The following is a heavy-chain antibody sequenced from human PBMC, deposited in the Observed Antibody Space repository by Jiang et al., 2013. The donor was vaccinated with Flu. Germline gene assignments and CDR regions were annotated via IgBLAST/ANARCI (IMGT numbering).Heavy chain of an antibody. V-gene: IGHV4-39*07. D-gene: IGHD3-3*01. Sequence: PSETLSLTCTVSGGSISSSSYYWGWIRQPPGKGLEWIGSIYYSGSTYYNPSLKSRVTISVDTSKNQFSLKLSSVTAADTAVYYCARDSMITIFGVVPLGPFDPWGQGTLVTVSS. J-gene: IGHJ5*02. CDR3: ARDSMITIFGVVPLGPFDP. CDR2: IYYSGST. CDR1: GGSISSSSYY.